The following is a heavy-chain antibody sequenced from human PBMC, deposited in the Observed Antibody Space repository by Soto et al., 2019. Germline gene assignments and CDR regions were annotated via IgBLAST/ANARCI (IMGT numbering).Heavy chain of an antibody. J-gene: IGHJ6*02. CDR2: IDPSDSYT. Sequence: GESLKISCRGSGYSFTIYWISWVRQMPGKGLEWMGRIDPSDSYTNYSPSFQGHVTISADKSISTAYLQWSSLKASDTAMYYCASYXFGVLKPDYYYYYGMDVWGQGTTVTVSS. CDR1: GYSFTIYW. D-gene: IGHD3-3*01. V-gene: IGHV5-10-1*01. CDR3: ASYXFGVLKPDYYYYYGMDV.